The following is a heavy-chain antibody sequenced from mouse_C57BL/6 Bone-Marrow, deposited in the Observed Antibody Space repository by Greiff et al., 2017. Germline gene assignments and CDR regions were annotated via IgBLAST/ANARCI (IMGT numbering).Heavy chain of an antibody. CDR3: ASITTVGYFDV. Sequence: VQRVESGPGLVQPSQSLSITCTVSGFSLTSYGVHWVRQSPGKGLEWLGVIWSGGSTDYNAAFISRLSISKDNSKSQVFFKMNSLQADDTAIYYCASITTVGYFDVWGTGTTVTVSS. CDR2: IWSGGST. V-gene: IGHV2-2*01. J-gene: IGHJ1*03. D-gene: IGHD1-1*01. CDR1: GFSLTSYG.